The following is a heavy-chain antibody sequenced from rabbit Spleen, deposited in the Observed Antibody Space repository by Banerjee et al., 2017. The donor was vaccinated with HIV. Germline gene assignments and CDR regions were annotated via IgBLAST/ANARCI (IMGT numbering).Heavy chain of an antibody. V-gene: IGHV1S45*01. CDR1: GFSFSSTYY. CDR2: IYTGSSGST. CDR3: AREGTGNSYDDFNL. Sequence: QEQLVESGGGLVQPEGSLTLTCTASGFSFSSTYYMCWVRQAPGTGLEWLGCIYTGSSGSTYYASWAKGRFTISKTSSTTVTLQMTSLTAADTATYFCAREGTGNSYDDFNLWGQGTLVTVS. J-gene: IGHJ4*01. D-gene: IGHD8-1*01.